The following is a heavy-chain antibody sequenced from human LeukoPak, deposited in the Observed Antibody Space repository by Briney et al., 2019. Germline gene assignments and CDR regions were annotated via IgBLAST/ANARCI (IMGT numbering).Heavy chain of an antibody. V-gene: IGHV3-23*01. CDR3: ANAKITLIVVANPNSGALDI. Sequence: GGSLRLSCAASGFTFRVYAMTWVRQAPGKGLEWVSGISGSGSSTYSADSVKGRFTISRDNSNNTLYLQMNSLRAEDTALYYCANAKITLIVVANPNSGALDIWGQGTMVTVSS. D-gene: IGHD3-22*01. J-gene: IGHJ3*02. CDR2: ISGSGSST. CDR1: GFTFRVYA.